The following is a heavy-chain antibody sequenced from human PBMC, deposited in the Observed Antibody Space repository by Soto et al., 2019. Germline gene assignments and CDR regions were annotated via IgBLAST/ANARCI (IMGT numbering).Heavy chain of an antibody. V-gene: IGHV1-69*01. J-gene: IGHJ5*02. CDR1: GGTFSSYA. CDR2: IIPIFGTA. D-gene: IGHD3-3*01. Sequence: QVQLVQSGAEVKKPGSSVKVSCKASGGTFSSYAISWVRQAPGQGLEWMGGIIPIFGTAHYAQKFQGRVTITGDESTRPAYMEFSSLRFEDTAVYYCTRDPRYDFWGVFYRGGWFDPWGQGTLVTVSS. CDR3: TRDPRYDFWGVFYRGGWFDP.